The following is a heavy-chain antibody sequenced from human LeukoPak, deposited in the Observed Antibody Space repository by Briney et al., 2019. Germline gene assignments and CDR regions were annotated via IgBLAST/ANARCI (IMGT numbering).Heavy chain of an antibody. CDR1: GYTLSSYG. Sequence: ASVKVSCKASGYTLSSYGISWVRQAPGQGLEWMGWISVYSGNTNYAQRFQGRVTMTTDTSTSTAYMELRSLRSDDTAMYYCARDANGVLGDYWGQGTLVTVSS. D-gene: IGHD2-8*01. CDR2: ISVYSGNT. J-gene: IGHJ4*02. CDR3: ARDANGVLGDY. V-gene: IGHV1-18*01.